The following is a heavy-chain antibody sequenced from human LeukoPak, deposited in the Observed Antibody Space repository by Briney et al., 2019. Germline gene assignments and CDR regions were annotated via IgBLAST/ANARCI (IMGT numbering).Heavy chain of an antibody. V-gene: IGHV3-30*03. CDR2: ISNDGTYK. Sequence: GGSLRLSCAASGFTFSSYGMHWVRQAPDKGLEYVAVISNDGTYKYYGASVKGRFTISRDNSKNTLYLQMDSLRSEDTAVYSCTRKSGGSQRKMDDWFDPWGQGTLVIVSS. CDR1: GFTFSSYG. CDR3: TRKSGGSQRKMDDWFDP. J-gene: IGHJ5*02. D-gene: IGHD3-10*01.